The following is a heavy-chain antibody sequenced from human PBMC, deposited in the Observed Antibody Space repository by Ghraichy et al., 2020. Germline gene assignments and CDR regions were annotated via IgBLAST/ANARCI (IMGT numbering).Heavy chain of an antibody. Sequence: SQTLSLTCTVSGGSVSSSSYSWTWIRQPPGKGLGWIAHIHYRGSTYYNPSLESRLTIAVDTSKNQISLNLRSVTAADTAVYYCARATNPISSSYYAMAVWGQGTTVTVSS. CDR2: IHYRGST. CDR3: ARATNPISSSYYAMAV. J-gene: IGHJ6*02. D-gene: IGHD2-8*01. V-gene: IGHV4-61*01. CDR1: GGSVSSSSYS.